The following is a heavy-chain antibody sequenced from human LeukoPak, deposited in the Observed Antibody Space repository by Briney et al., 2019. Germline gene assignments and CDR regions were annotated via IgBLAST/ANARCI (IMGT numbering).Heavy chain of an antibody. D-gene: IGHD6-19*01. CDR3: ATIGSSGFSTDAFDI. Sequence: SETLSLTCTVSRGSISSYYWSWIRQAPEKGLEWIGYIDNSGSTNSNPSLKSRVTMSVDTTKNQFSLKLSSVTAADTAVYYCATIGSSGFSTDAFDIWGQGTMVTVSS. CDR2: IDNSGST. J-gene: IGHJ3*02. CDR1: RGSISSYY. V-gene: IGHV4-59*01.